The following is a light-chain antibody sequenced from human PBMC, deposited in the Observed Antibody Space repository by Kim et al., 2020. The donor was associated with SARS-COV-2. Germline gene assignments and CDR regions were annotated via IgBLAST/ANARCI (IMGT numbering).Light chain of an antibody. CDR3: ASWDDSLSAQV. V-gene: IGLV1-47*01. Sequence: VTISCSGSTSNIGNNFVNWYQQLPGAAPKLLIYRNHERPSGVPDRISGSKSGASASLAISGLRAEDEAYYYCASWDDSLSAQVFGGGTQLTVL. CDR2: RNH. J-gene: IGLJ3*02. CDR1: TSNIGNNF.